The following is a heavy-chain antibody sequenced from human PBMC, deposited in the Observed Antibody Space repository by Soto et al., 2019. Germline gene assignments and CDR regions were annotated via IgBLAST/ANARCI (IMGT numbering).Heavy chain of an antibody. V-gene: IGHV1-69*13. Sequence: ASVKVSCKASGGTFSSYAISWVRQAPGQGLEWMGGIIPIFGTANYAQKFQGRVTITADESTSTAYMELSSLRSEDTAVYYCARHRWADYYDSSGYYYYFDYWGQGTLVTVSS. CDR1: GGTFSSYA. D-gene: IGHD3-22*01. CDR2: IIPIFGTA. CDR3: ARHRWADYYDSSGYYYYFDY. J-gene: IGHJ4*02.